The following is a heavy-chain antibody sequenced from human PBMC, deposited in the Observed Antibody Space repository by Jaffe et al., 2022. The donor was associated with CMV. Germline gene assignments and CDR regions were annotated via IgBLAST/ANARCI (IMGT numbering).Heavy chain of an antibody. CDR2: TYYRSNWYT. CDR3: LRELARNYGTNWFDP. V-gene: IGHV6-1*01. Sequence: QVQLQQSGPGLVKPSQTLSLTCAISGDSVSSNRAAWNWIRQSPSRGLEWLGRTYYRSNWYTDYALSVKSRITINPDTSKNQFSLQLNSVTPEDTAVYFCLRELARNYGTNWFDPWGQGTLVTVSS. J-gene: IGHJ5*02. CDR1: GDSVSSNRAA. D-gene: IGHD1-7*01.